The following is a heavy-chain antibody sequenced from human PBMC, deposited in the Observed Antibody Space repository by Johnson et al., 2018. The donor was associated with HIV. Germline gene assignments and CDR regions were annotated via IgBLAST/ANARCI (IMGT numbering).Heavy chain of an antibody. V-gene: IGHV3-30-3*01. CDR2: ISYDGTIR. CDR3: AKEF. CDR1: GFPFSTYA. J-gene: IGHJ2*01. Sequence: QVQLVESGGGVVQPGRSLKLSCAASGFPFSTYAVHWVRQSPGKGLEWVAVISYDGTIRYYAASVKGRFTISRDNSKNIAFMQMNNLRVEDTAVYYCAKEFWG.